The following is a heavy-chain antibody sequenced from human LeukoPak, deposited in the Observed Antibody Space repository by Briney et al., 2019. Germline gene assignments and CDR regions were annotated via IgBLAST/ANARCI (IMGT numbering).Heavy chain of an antibody. Sequence: PGGSLRLSCAASGFTFSSYEMNWVRQAPGKGLEWVSYISSSGSTIYYADSVKGRFTISRDNAKNSLYLQMNSLRAEDTAVYYCARSAGYSAGYPDYWGRGTLVTVSS. V-gene: IGHV3-48*03. CDR1: GFTFSSYE. J-gene: IGHJ4*02. CDR3: ARSAGYSAGYPDY. CDR2: ISSSGSTI. D-gene: IGHD5-12*01.